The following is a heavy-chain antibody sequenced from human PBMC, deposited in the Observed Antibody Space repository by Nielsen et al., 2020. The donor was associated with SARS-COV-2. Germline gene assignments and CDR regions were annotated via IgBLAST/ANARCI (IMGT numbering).Heavy chain of an antibody. CDR1: ADTFTGYY. D-gene: IGHD5-12*01. J-gene: IGHJ4*02. CDR3: AREATGFDY. CDR2: INPYSGGT. Sequence: ASVKVSCKTSADTFTGYYIHWVRQAPGQGLEWMGRINPYSGGTNYAQKFQGRVTMTRDTSISTAYMELSRLRSDDTAVYYCAREATGFDYWGQGTLVTVSS. V-gene: IGHV1-2*06.